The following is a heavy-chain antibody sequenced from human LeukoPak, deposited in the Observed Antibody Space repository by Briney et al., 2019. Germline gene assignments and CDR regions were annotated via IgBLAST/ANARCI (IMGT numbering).Heavy chain of an antibody. Sequence: GGSLRLSCAASGFTFSSYWMHWVRHAPGKGLVWVSRISSDGSSTSYADSVKGRFTIFRDNAKNTLYLQMNSLGAEDTAVYYCARALPPGVNTPWKWGQGTQVTVSS. J-gene: IGHJ4*02. V-gene: IGHV3-74*01. CDR2: ISSDGSST. CDR1: GFTFSSYW. CDR3: ARALPPGVNTPWK. D-gene: IGHD1-1*01.